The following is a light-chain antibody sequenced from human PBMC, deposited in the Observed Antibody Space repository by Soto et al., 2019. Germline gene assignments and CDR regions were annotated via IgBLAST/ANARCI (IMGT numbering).Light chain of an antibody. Sequence: QSALTQPASVSGSPGQSITISCTGTSSDVGGYNYVSWYQQHPGKAPKLMIYEVSNRPSGVSNRFSGSKSCNTASLTISGLQAEDEADYYCSSYTSSSTLGYVFGTGTKVTVL. V-gene: IGLV2-14*01. CDR1: SSDVGGYNY. CDR3: SSYTSSSTLGYV. J-gene: IGLJ1*01. CDR2: EVS.